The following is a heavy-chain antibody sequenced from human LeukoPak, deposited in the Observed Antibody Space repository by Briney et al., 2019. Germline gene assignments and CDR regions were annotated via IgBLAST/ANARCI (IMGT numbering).Heavy chain of an antibody. CDR2: IYHSGST. J-gene: IGHJ4*02. Sequence: PSGTPSLTCAVSGASISSNWWNWVRQPPGKGLEWIGYIYHSGSTYYNPSLKSRVTISVDRSKNQFSLKLSSVTAADTGVYYCARSSNYWGQGTLVTVSS. V-gene: IGHV4-4*02. D-gene: IGHD5/OR15-5a*01. CDR3: ARSSNY. CDR1: GASISSNW.